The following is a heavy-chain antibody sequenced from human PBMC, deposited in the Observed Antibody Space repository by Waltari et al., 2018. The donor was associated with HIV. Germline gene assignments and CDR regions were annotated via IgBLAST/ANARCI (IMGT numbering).Heavy chain of an antibody. Sequence: QVQLVQSGAEVKKPGASVKVSCKASGYTFTSYAMHWVRQAPGQRLEWMGWINAGNGNTKDSQKFQGRVTITRDTSASTAYMELSSLRSEDTAVYYCARAEQWGWFDPWGQGTLVTVSS. CDR1: GYTFTSYA. D-gene: IGHD6-19*01. CDR2: INAGNGNT. J-gene: IGHJ5*02. V-gene: IGHV1-3*01. CDR3: ARAEQWGWFDP.